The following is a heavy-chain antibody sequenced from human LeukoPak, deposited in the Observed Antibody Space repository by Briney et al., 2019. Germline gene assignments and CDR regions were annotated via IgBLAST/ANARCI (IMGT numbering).Heavy chain of an antibody. CDR1: GFSFSSYG. V-gene: IGHV3-30*02. D-gene: IGHD3-22*01. Sequence: GGSLRLSCAASGFSFSSYGMHWVRQAPGKGLEWVAYMRSDGSTKYYADSVKGRFTISRGNSKKTLYLQMNSLRPEDTAVYYCAKGYDSSGYYLDYWGQGTLVTVSP. J-gene: IGHJ4*02. CDR3: AKGYDSSGYYLDY. CDR2: MRSDGSTK.